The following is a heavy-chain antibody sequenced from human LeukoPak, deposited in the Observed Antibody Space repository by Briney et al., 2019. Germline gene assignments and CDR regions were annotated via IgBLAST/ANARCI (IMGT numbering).Heavy chain of an antibody. CDR1: GYRFGTYW. Sequence: GESLKISCKGSGYRFGTYWINWVRQMPGKGLEWMGTIDPGDSYTKYSPSFQGHVTLSADKSISTAYLQWSSLKASDTAMYYCARHGRLWGQGTLVTVSA. D-gene: IGHD2-15*01. J-gene: IGHJ4*02. V-gene: IGHV5-10-1*01. CDR2: IDPGDSYT. CDR3: ARHGRL.